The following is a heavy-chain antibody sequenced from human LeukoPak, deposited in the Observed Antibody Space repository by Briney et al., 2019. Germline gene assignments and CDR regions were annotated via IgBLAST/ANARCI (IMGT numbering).Heavy chain of an antibody. V-gene: IGHV3-64*01. Sequence: GGSLRLSCAASGSTFSDYAMHWVRQAPGKGLEYVSAISTDGGGTYYTNSVKGRFTISRDNSKNALYLQMGSLRAEDMAVYYCARYRSTTYDYWGQGTLVTVSS. CDR3: ARYRSTTYDY. CDR2: ISTDGGGT. J-gene: IGHJ4*02. CDR1: GSTFSDYA. D-gene: IGHD1-14*01.